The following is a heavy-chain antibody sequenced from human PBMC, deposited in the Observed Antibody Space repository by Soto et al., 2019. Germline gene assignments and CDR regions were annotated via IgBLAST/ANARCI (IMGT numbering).Heavy chain of an antibody. CDR1: GFIFSAYN. D-gene: IGHD5-18*01. CDR2: ISGSSTDV. Sequence: GGSLRLSCAASGFIFSAYNIDWVRQAPGKGLEWVSSISGSSTDVYYADPVKGRFTISRDNAKNSLYLQMNGLRAEDTAVYYCARCYYSYDGYWYFDLCGRGTLVTVS. V-gene: IGHV3-21*01. J-gene: IGHJ2*01. CDR3: ARCYYSYDGYWYFDL.